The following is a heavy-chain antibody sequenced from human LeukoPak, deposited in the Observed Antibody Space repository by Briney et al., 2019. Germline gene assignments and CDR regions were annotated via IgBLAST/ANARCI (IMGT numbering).Heavy chain of an antibody. D-gene: IGHD3-10*01. CDR2: IYPGDSDT. CDR3: ARRSFQLYGSGSYSDEGFDY. V-gene: IGHV5-51*01. J-gene: IGHJ4*02. Sequence: GESLKISCKGSGYSFTSYWIGWVRQMPGKGLEWMGIIYPGDSDTRYSPSFQGQVTISADKSISTAYLQWSSLKASDTAMYCCARRSFQLYGSGSYSDEGFDYWGQGTLVTVSS. CDR1: GYSFTSYW.